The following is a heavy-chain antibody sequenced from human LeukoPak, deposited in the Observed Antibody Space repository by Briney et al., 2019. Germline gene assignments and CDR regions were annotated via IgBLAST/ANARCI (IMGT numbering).Heavy chain of an antibody. V-gene: IGHV3-48*03. CDR3: ARDEAPPDYYDSSGYYPFDY. CDR1: GFTFSSYE. J-gene: IGHJ4*02. Sequence: GGSLILSCAAPGFTFSSYEMTWVRQAPGKGLEGVSYISCSGSTIYYADSVKGRFTISRDNAKNSLYLQMNSLRAEDTAVYDCARDEAPPDYYDSSGYYPFDYWGQGTLVTVSS. D-gene: IGHD3-22*01. CDR2: ISCSGSTI.